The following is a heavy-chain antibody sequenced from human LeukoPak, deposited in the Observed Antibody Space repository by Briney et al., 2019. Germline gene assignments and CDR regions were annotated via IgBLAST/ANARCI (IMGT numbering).Heavy chain of an antibody. CDR1: GGSISSGGYY. V-gene: IGHV4-31*03. Sequence: PSQTMSLTCTVSGGSISSGGYYWSWIRQHPGKGLEWIGYIYYSGSTYYNPSLKSRVTISVDTSKNQFSLKLSSVTAADTAVYFCARGRGSYYLRWGQGTLVTVSS. D-gene: IGHD1-26*01. J-gene: IGHJ4*02. CDR3: ARGRGSYYLR. CDR2: IYYSGST.